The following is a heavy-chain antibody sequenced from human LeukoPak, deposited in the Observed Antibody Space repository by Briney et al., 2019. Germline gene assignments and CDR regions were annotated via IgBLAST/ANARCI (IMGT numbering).Heavy chain of an antibody. D-gene: IGHD4-17*01. J-gene: IGHJ4*02. CDR3: TRDSSYGDYSTAFDY. CDR2: SGSTT. Sequence: GGSLRLSCAASGFIFSNYAMTWVRQAPGKGLEWVSSSGSTTDYSDSVKGRFTISRDNSKNTLYLQMSSLRADDTAVYYCTRDSSYGDYSTAFDYWGQGALVTVSS. CDR1: GFIFSNYA. V-gene: IGHV3-23*01.